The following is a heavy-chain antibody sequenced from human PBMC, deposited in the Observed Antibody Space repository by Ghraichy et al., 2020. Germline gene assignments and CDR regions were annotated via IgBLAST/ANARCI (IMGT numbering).Heavy chain of an antibody. J-gene: IGHJ6*02. V-gene: IGHV3-13*01. CDR1: GFTFSSYD. D-gene: IGHD3-10*01. CDR3: ARVRYYGSGGLGSYYYYGMDV. Sequence: GGSLRLSCAASGFTFSSYDMHWVRQATGKGLEWVSAIGTAGDTYYPGSVKGRFTISRENAKNSLYLQMNSLRAGDTAVYYCARVRYYGSGGLGSYYYYGMDVWGQGTTVTVSS. CDR2: IGTAGDT.